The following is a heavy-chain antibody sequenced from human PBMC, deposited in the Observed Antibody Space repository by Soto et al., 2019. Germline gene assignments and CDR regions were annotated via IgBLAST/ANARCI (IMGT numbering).Heavy chain of an antibody. CDR3: CADVPGVMTSRWIDY. J-gene: IGHJ4*02. CDR2: IKSKASGGTT. Sequence: EVQLVESGGGLAEPGGSLRLSCAASGFTFNYAWMNWVRQAPGKGLEWVGHIKSKASGGTTDYAAPVKARFTISRDDSTANVYLQMNSLKTEDTAMYYCCADVPGVMTSRWIDYWGQGALVSVSS. CDR1: GFTFNYAW. D-gene: IGHD2-2*01. V-gene: IGHV3-15*07.